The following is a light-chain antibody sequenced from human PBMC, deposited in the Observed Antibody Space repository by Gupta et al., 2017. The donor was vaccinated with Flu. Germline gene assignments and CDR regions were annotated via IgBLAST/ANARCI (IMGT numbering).Light chain of an antibody. Sequence: DIVMTQSPLSLPVTPGEPASISCRSSQSRLHSNGYNYLDWYLQKPGQSPQLLIYLGSNRASGLPDRFSGSGSGAXFTLKIXRGDAEDVGVYYCRQALQTPRTFGXGTKLEIK. CDR1: QSRLHSNGYNY. V-gene: IGKV2-28*01. J-gene: IGKJ2*01. CDR3: RQALQTPRT. CDR2: LGS.